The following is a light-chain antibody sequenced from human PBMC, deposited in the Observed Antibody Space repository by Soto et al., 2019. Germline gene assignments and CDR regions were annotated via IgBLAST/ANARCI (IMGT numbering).Light chain of an antibody. CDR3: QQYNSYCT. CDR1: QSISSW. Sequence: DIQMTQPPSTLSASVGDRVTITCRASQSISSWLAWYQQKPGKAPKLLIYDASSLESGVPSRFSGSGSGTEFTLTISSLQPDDFATYYCQQYNSYCTFGQGTKLEIK. J-gene: IGKJ2*01. V-gene: IGKV1-5*01. CDR2: DAS.